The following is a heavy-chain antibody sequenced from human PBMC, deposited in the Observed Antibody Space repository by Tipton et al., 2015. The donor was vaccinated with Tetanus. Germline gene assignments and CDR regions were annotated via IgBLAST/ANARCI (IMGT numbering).Heavy chain of an antibody. V-gene: IGHV4-61*01. CDR2: IYYSGST. CDR3: ASQGYYYGSGSYYTYFDY. Sequence: TLSLTCTVSGGSVSSGSYYWSWIRQPPGKGLEWIGYIYYSGSTNYNPSLKSRVTISVDTSKNQFSLKLSSVTAADTAVYYCASQGYYYGSGSYYTYFDYWGQGTLVTVSS. D-gene: IGHD3-10*01. J-gene: IGHJ4*02. CDR1: GGSVSSGSYY.